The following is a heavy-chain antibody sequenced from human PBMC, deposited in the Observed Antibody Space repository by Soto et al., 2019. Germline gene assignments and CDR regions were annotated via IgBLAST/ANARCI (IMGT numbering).Heavy chain of an antibody. D-gene: IGHD2-2*01. CDR2: IYPGDSDT. V-gene: IGHV5-51*01. J-gene: IGHJ5*02. CDR1: GYSFTSYW. Sequence: GESLKISCKGSGYSFTSYWIGWVRQMPGKGLEWMGIIYPGDSDTRYSPSFQGRVTISADKSISTAYLQWSSLKASDTAMYYCARHLSTTRSPYDPWGQGTLVTVSS. CDR3: ARHLSTTRSPYDP.